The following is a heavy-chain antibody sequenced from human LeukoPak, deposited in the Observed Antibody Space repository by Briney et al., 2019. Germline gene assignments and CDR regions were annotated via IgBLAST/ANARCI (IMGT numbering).Heavy chain of an antibody. CDR1: GGTFSSYA. J-gene: IGHJ4*02. CDR2: IIPILGIA. Sequence: GSSVKVSCKASGGTFSSYAISWVRQAPGQGLEWMGRIIPILGIANYAQKFQGRVTITADKSTSTAYMELSSLRSEDTAVYYCAREGYCSGGSCLFDYWGQGPLVTVSS. D-gene: IGHD2-15*01. V-gene: IGHV1-69*04. CDR3: AREGYCSGGSCLFDY.